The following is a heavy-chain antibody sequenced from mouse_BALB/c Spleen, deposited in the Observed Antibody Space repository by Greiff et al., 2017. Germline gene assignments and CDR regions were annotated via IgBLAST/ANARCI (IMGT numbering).Heavy chain of an antibody. CDR2: ISYDGSN. D-gene: IGHD2-14*01. V-gene: IGHV3-6*02. J-gene: IGHJ4*01. Sequence: EVHLVESGPGLVKPSQSLSLTCSVTGYSITSGYYWNWIRQFPGNKLEWMGYISYDGSNNYNPSLKNRISITRDTSKNQFFLKLNSVTTEDTATYYCASYYRYDDAMDYWGQGTSVTVSS. CDR1: GYSITSGYY. CDR3: ASYYRYDDAMDY.